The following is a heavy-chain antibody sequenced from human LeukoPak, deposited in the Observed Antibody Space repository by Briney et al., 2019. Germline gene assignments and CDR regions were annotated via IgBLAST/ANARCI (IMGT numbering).Heavy chain of an antibody. CDR3: ARINWNEDY. CDR1: GYTFTSYD. D-gene: IGHD1-20*01. J-gene: IGHJ4*02. CDR2: MNPNSGNK. V-gene: IGHV1-8*01. Sequence: ASVNVSCTASGYTFTSYDINWVRQACGQGLEWMGWMNPNSGNKGYAQTFQGRVTMTRSISIITDYMELSSLRSEDTAVYYCARINWNEDYWGQGTLVTVSS.